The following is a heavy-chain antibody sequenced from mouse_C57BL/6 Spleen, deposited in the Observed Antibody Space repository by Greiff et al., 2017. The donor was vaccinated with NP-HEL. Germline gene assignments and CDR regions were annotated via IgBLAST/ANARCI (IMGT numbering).Heavy chain of an antibody. D-gene: IGHD1-1*01. J-gene: IGHJ3*01. CDR1: GFTFSDYY. CDR2: ISNGGGST. V-gene: IGHV5-12*01. Sequence: EVKLMESGGGLVQPGGSLKLSCAASGFTFSDYYMYWVRQTPEKRLEWVAYISNGGGSTYYPDTVKGRFTISRDNAKNTLYLQMRRLKSEDTAMYYCARLGTTVVAGRAWFAYWGQGTLVTVSA. CDR3: ARLGTTVVAGRAWFAY.